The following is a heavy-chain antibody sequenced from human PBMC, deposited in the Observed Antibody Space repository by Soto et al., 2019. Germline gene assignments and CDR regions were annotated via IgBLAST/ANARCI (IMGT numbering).Heavy chain of an antibody. CDR1: GFTFTNYW. D-gene: IGHD4-17*01. Sequence: GGSLRLSCAASGFTFTNYWMHWVRQVPGRGLVWVSRINADGSYASYADFVKGRFIISRDNSRNTVHLQMNSLSAEDTAVYYCARDFTTAETPGDDFDYWGQGIPDTVSS. CDR3: ARDFTTAETPGDDFDY. J-gene: IGHJ4*02. CDR2: INADGSYA. V-gene: IGHV3-74*01.